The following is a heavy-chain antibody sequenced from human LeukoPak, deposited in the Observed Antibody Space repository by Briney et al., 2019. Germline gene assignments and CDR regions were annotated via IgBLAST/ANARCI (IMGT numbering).Heavy chain of an antibody. CDR2: ISGSGAKT. Sequence: GGSLRLSCAASGFTFSTYAMNWVRQAPGKGLEWVSAISGSGAKTYYADFVKGRFTISRDNSKNTLYLQMNSLRAEHTAVYYCAKEYSGSFSPSPSYFDYWGQGTLVTVSS. D-gene: IGHD1-26*01. CDR1: GFTFSTYA. V-gene: IGHV3-23*01. J-gene: IGHJ4*02. CDR3: AKEYSGSFSPSPSYFDY.